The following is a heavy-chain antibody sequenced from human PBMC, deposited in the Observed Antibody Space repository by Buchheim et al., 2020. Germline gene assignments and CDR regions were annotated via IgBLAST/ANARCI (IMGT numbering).Heavy chain of an antibody. CDR2: IWYDGSNK. Sequence: QVQLVESGGGVVQPGTSLRLSCAASGFSFSSYAMHWVRQAPGKGLEWVALIWYDGSNKYYADSVKGRFTISRDNSKNTLYLQMNSLRAEDTAVYYCARGFRVGISHYYGMDVWGQGTT. D-gene: IGHD3-3*01. J-gene: IGHJ6*02. V-gene: IGHV3-33*01. CDR1: GFSFSSYA. CDR3: ARGFRVGISHYYGMDV.